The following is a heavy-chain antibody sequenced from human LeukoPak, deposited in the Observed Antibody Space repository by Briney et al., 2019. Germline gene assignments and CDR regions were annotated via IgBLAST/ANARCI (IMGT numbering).Heavy chain of an antibody. CDR1: GFTFSSYS. CDR2: ISSSSSYI. V-gene: IGHV3-21*01. Sequence: SGGSLRLSCAASGFTFSSYSMNWVRQAPGKGLEWVSSISSSSSYIYYADSVKGRFTISRDNAKNSLYLQMNSLRAEDTAVYYCARSEEASDAFDIWGQGTMVTVSS. J-gene: IGHJ3*02. CDR3: ARSEEASDAFDI.